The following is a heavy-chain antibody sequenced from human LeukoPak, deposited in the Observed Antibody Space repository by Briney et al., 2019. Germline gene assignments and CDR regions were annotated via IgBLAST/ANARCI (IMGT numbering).Heavy chain of an antibody. CDR1: GGTFSSYA. J-gene: IGHJ6*03. CDR2: IIPIFGTA. CDR3: ARRPGYCSGGSCLSGGYNYYYYMDV. D-gene: IGHD2-15*01. Sequence: ASVKVSCKASGGTFSSYAISWVRQAPGQGLEWMGGIIPIFGTANYAQKFQGRVTITADKSTSTAYMELSSLRSEDTAVYYCARRPGYCSGGSCLSGGYNYYYYMDVWGKGTTVTVSS. V-gene: IGHV1-69*06.